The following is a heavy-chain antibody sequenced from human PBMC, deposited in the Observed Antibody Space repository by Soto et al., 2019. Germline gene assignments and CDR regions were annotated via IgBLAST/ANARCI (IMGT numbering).Heavy chain of an antibody. J-gene: IGHJ5*02. D-gene: IGHD5-12*01. Sequence: EVQLVESGGGLIQPGGSLRLSCAASGFTVSSNYMSWVRQAPGKGLEWVSVIYSGGSTYYADSVKGRFTISRDNSKNTRYLQMNSLRAEDTAVYYCARGEGIVATRGWFDPWGQGTLVTVSS. CDR1: GFTVSSNY. CDR3: ARGEGIVATRGWFDP. V-gene: IGHV3-53*01. CDR2: IYSGGST.